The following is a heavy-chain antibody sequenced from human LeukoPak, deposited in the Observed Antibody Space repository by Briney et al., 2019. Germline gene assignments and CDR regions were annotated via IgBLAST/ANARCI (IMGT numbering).Heavy chain of an antibody. D-gene: IGHD3-22*01. CDR1: GGSISSSSHY. J-gene: IGHJ1*01. Sequence: SETLSLTCTVSGGSISSSSHYWGWIRQPPGKGLEWIGSIYYSGSTYYNPSLKSRVTISVDTSKNQFSLKLSSVTAADTAVYYCARAGIYDSSGYYYAEYFQHWGQGTLVTVSS. V-gene: IGHV4-39*07. CDR2: IYYSGST. CDR3: ARAGIYDSSGYYYAEYFQH.